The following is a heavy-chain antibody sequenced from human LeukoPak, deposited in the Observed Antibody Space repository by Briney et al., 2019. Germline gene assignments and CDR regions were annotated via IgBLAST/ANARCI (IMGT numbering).Heavy chain of an antibody. CDR1: GYTFTGYY. CDR2: INPNSGGT. D-gene: IGHD6-13*01. V-gene: IGHV1-2*02. CDR3: ARVKSAIAAAGRDAFDI. J-gene: IGHJ3*02. Sequence: ASVKVSCKASGYTFTGYYMHWVRQAPGQGLECMGWINPNSGGTNYAQKFQGRVTMTRDTSISTAYMELSSLRSEDTAVYYCARVKSAIAAAGRDAFDIWGQGTMVTVSS.